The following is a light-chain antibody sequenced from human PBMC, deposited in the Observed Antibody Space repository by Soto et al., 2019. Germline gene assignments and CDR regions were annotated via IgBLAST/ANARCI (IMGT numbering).Light chain of an antibody. CDR1: QGISNY. V-gene: IGKV1-27*01. CDR3: QKYNSAPRT. J-gene: IGKJ1*01. CDR2: AAS. Sequence: DIQMTQSPSSLSASVGDRVTITCRASQGISNYVAWYQQKPGKGPKLVIYAASTLQSGVTSRFSGSGSGTDFTLTISSLQPEDVATYYCQKYNSAPRTFGQGTKVEIK.